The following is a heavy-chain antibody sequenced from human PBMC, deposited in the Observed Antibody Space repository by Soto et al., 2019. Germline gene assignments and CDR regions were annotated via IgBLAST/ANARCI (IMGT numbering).Heavy chain of an antibody. D-gene: IGHD3-16*01. CDR1: GFTFSSYA. J-gene: IGHJ3*02. CDR3: AKQGEWREAFDI. CDR2: ISGSGGST. V-gene: IGHV3-23*01. Sequence: HPGGSLRLSCAASGFTFSSYAMSWVRQAPGKGLEWVSAISGSGGSTYYADSVKGRFTISRDNSKNTLYLQMNSLRAEDTAVYYCAKQGEWREAFDIWGQGTMVTVSS.